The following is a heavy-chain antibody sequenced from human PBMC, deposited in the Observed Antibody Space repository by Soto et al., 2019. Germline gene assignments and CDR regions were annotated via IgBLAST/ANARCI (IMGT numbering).Heavy chain of an antibody. CDR3: ARGGRVGTFDI. CDR2: ISSGSSTI. CDR1: GFTLSSYS. D-gene: IGHD1-26*01. J-gene: IGHJ3*02. V-gene: IGHV3-48*02. Sequence: EVQLVESGGGLVQPGGSLRLSCAASGFTLSSYSMNWVRQAPGKGLEWVSYISSGSSTIYYTDSVKGRFTISRDNAKNSLYLQMISLRDEDTAVYYCARGGRVGTFDIWGQGTMVTVSS.